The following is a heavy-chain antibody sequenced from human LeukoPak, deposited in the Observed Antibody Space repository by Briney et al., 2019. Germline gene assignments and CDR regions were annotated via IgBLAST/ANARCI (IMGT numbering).Heavy chain of an antibody. V-gene: IGHV3-48*04. CDR3: VRHNAARAFDI. J-gene: IGHJ3*02. Sequence: PGGSLRLSCAAFGFTFSSYSMNWVRQAPGKGLEWLSYTTSSGGTIYYADSVKGRFTISRDNAKNTLYLQLNSLRPDDTAVYYCVRHNAARAFDIWGQGTMVIVSS. D-gene: IGHD1-1*01. CDR2: TTSSGGTI. CDR1: GFTFSSYS.